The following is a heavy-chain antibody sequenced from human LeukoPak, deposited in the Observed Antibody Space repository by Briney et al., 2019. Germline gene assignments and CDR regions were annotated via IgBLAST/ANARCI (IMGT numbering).Heavy chain of an antibody. CDR1: GGSISGSNYY. V-gene: IGHV4-39*01. CDR3: AGAIVAPGRYWYFDL. J-gene: IGHJ2*01. CDR2: IYYSGST. Sequence: SETLSLTCTVSGGSISGSNYYWGWIRQPPGKGLEWIGTIYYSGSTYYNPSLKSRVTISVDTSKNQFSLKLTSVTAADTALYYCAGAIVAPGRYWYFDLWGRGTLVTVSS. D-gene: IGHD3-22*01.